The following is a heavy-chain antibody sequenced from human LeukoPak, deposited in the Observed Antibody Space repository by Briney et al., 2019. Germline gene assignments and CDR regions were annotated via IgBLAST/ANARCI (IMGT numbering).Heavy chain of an antibody. Sequence: PGGSLRLSCAASKFTFSNYAMHWVRQAPGKGLEWVAVISYDGRNKYYADSVKGRFTISRDNSKNTLYLQMNSLRAEDTAVYYCAKSGYNRFDYWGQGTLVTVSS. D-gene: IGHD5-24*01. CDR3: AKSGYNRFDY. CDR2: ISYDGRNK. V-gene: IGHV3-30-3*02. J-gene: IGHJ4*02. CDR1: KFTFSNYA.